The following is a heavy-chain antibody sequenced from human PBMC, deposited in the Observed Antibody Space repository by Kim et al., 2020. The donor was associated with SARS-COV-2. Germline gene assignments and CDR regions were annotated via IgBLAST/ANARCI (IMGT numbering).Heavy chain of an antibody. V-gene: IGHV5-51*01. CDR2: IYPGDSDT. D-gene: IGHD3-9*01. CDR1: GYSFTSYW. J-gene: IGHJ4*02. CDR3: ARLDYDILTGYYSRFDY. Sequence: GESLKISCKGSGYSFTSYWIGWVRQMPGKGLEWMGIIYPGDSDTRYSPSFQGQVTISADKSISTAYLQWSSLKASDTAMYYCARLDYDILTGYYSRFDYWGQGTLVTVSS.